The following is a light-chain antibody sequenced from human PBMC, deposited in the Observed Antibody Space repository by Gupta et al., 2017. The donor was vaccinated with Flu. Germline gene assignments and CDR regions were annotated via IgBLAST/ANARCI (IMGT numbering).Light chain of an antibody. CDR1: SSDIGAGYD. CDR3: QSYDSSLSGSV. J-gene: IGLJ3*02. V-gene: IGLV1-40*01. CDR2: GNN. Sequence: QSVLTQPPSVSGAPGQRVAISCTGSSSDIGAGYDVHWFQQLPRTSPKLLIYGNNNRPSGVPDRFSGSKSGSSASLAIAGLQAEDEADYYCQSYDSSLSGSVFGGGTKLTVL.